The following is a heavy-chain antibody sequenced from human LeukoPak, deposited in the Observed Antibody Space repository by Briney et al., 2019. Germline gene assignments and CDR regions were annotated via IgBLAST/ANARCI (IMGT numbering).Heavy chain of an antibody. Sequence: ASVKVSCKASGYTFTSYYMHWVRQAPGQELEWMGIINPSGDSTSYAQKFQGRVTMTRDTSTSTVYMELSSLRSDDTSVYYCARDRNDYGDYGIYYYYYGMDVWGQGTTVTVSS. D-gene: IGHD4-17*01. V-gene: IGHV1-46*01. CDR1: GYTFTSYY. CDR2: INPSGDST. CDR3: ARDRNDYGDYGIYYYYYGMDV. J-gene: IGHJ6*02.